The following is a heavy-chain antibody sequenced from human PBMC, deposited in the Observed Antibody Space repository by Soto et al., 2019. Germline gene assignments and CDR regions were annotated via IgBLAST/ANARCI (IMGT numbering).Heavy chain of an antibody. CDR2: ISSSSSYI. CDR3: ARDLDDYGDYVVY. CDR1: GFTFSSYS. Sequence: EVQLVESGGGLVKPGGSLRLSCAASGFTFSSYSMNWVRQAPGKGLEWVSSISSSSSYIYYTDSVKGRFTISRDNAKNSLYLQMNSLRAEDTAVYYCARDLDDYGDYVVYWGQGTLVTVSS. D-gene: IGHD4-17*01. J-gene: IGHJ4*02. V-gene: IGHV3-21*01.